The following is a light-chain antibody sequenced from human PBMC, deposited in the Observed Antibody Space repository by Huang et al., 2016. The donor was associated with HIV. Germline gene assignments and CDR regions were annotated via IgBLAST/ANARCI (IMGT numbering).Light chain of an antibody. V-gene: IGKV1-9*01. CDR3: QQLNNYPYT. J-gene: IGKJ2*01. CDR1: QGISSY. Sequence: IQLTQSPSSLSASVGDRVTITCRAGQGISSYLAWYQKKPGKAPKLLIYAPSTLQSGVPSRFSGSGSGTDFPLTISSLQPEDFATYYCQQLNNYPYTFGQGTKLEIK. CDR2: APS.